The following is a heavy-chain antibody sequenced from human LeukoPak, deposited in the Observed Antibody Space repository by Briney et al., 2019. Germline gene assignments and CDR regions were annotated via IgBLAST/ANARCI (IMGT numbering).Heavy chain of an antibody. Sequence: ASGKVSCKASRYTFTGYYMHWVRQAPGQGLEWMGWINPNSGDTNYAQKFQGRVTMTRDTSITTAYMELSRLRSDDTAVYYCSRGPRWDPHFDYWGQGTLVTVSS. CDR2: INPNSGDT. CDR1: RYTFTGYY. D-gene: IGHD1-26*01. J-gene: IGHJ4*02. CDR3: SRGPRWDPHFDY. V-gene: IGHV1-2*02.